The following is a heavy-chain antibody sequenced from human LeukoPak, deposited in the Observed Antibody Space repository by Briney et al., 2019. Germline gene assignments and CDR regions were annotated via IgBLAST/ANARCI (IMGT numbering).Heavy chain of an antibody. CDR2: INYNGENT. CDR1: SGSFSGYL. CDR3: ARGTVTHDY. V-gene: IGHV4-34*01. J-gene: IGHJ4*02. D-gene: IGHD4-4*01. Sequence: SETLSLTCTVSSGSFSGYLWSWIRQPPGKGLEWIGEINYNGENTNYNPSLKSRVTISVDTSKNQFSLKLSSVTAADTAVYYCARGTVTHDYWGQGTLVTVSS.